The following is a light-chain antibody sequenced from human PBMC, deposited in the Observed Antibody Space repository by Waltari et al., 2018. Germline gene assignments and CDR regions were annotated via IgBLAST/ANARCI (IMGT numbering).Light chain of an antibody. CDR1: QSISSS. Sequence: DIQMTQSPSSLPASVGDRVTITCRASQSISSSLSWYQQEPGKAPKVLIYDMFSLQSGVPSRCSGSASGTNFTLTISSLQPEDFATYSCQQSYRTPYTFGQGTKLEIK. V-gene: IGKV1-39*01. CDR3: QQSYRTPYT. CDR2: DMF. J-gene: IGKJ2*01.